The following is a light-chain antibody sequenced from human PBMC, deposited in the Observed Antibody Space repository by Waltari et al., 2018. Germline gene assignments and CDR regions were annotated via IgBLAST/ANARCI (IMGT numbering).Light chain of an antibody. J-gene: IGLJ3*02. V-gene: IGLV1-51*01. Sequence: QSVLTQPPSVSAAPGQRVTISCSGSSFSCPGNSCNLGNNYISWYQQLPGTAPKLLIYDNTNRPSGISDRFSGSKSGTSATLGITGLQTGDEADYYCGAWDSSLSTWVFGGGTKLTVL. CDR3: GAWDSSLSTWV. CDR2: DNT. CDR1: SFSCPGNSCNLGNNY.